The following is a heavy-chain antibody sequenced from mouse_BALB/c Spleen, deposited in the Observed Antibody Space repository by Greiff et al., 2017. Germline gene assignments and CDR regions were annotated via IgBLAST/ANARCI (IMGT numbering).Heavy chain of an antibody. D-gene: IGHD1-1*01. J-gene: IGHJ3*01. V-gene: IGHV1S135*01. CDR2: IDTYYGGT. Sequence: EVQLQQSGPELVKPGASVKLSCKASGYSFTSYNMNWVKQSHGKGLEWIGKIDTYYGGTSYNQKFKGKATLTVDKSSSTAYMQLKRLTSEDSAVYYCARYGNSSWIAYWGQGTLVTVSA. CDR3: ARYGNSSWIAY. CDR1: GYSFTSYN.